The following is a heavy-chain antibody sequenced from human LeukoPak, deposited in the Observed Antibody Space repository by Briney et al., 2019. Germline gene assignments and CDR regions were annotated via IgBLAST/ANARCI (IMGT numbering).Heavy chain of an antibody. D-gene: IGHD1-1*01. CDR1: GGSISSGGYS. J-gene: IGHJ5*02. CDR3: TLFGNGWFDP. V-gene: IGHV4-30-2*01. CDR2: IYHSGST. Sequence: SETLSLTCPVSGGSISSGGYSWSWIRQPPGKGLEWIGYIYHSGSTYYNPSLKSRVTISVDRSKNQFSLKLSSVTAADTAVYYCTLFGNGWFDPWGQGTLVTVSS.